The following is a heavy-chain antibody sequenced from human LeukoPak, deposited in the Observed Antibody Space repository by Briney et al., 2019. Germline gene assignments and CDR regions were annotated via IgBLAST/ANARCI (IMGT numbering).Heavy chain of an antibody. CDR3: ARLREIPVFGVVTKSTSYFDY. J-gene: IGHJ4*02. Sequence: PGGSLRLSCAASGFTFTNYWMSWVRQAPGKGLELVANIKLDRSEKYYVDSVKGRFTISRDNAKNSLYLQMNSLRAEDTAVYYCARLREIPVFGVVTKSTSYFDYWGQGTLVTVSS. D-gene: IGHD3-3*01. CDR1: GFTFTNYW. V-gene: IGHV3-7*01. CDR2: IKLDRSEK.